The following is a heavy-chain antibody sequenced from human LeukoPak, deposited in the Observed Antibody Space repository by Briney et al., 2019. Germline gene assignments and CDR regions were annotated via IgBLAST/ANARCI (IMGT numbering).Heavy chain of an antibody. CDR1: GFTFSSYG. CDR3: ARESVRLYFDY. D-gene: IGHD3-10*01. CDR2: IWYDGSNK. V-gene: IGHV3-33*01. Sequence: PGGSLRLSCAASGFTFSSYGMHWVRQAPGKGLEWVAVIWYDGSNKYYADSVKGRFTIPRDNSKNTLYLQMNSLRAEDTAVYYCARESVRLYFDYWGQGTLVTVSS. J-gene: IGHJ4*02.